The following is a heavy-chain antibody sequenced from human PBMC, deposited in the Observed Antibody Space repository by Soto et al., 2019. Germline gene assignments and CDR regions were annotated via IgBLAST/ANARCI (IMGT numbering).Heavy chain of an antibody. CDR1: GYTFTSYG. J-gene: IGHJ6*03. CDR2: ISAYNGNT. V-gene: IGHV1-18*01. Sequence: ASVKVSCKASGYTFTSYGISWVRQAPGQGLEWMGWISAYNGNTNYAQKLQGRVTMTTDTSTGTAYMELRSLGSDDTAVYYCARKATVSQGGYYYYYMDVWGKGTTVTVSS. CDR3: ARKATVSQGGYYYYYMDV. D-gene: IGHD4-17*01.